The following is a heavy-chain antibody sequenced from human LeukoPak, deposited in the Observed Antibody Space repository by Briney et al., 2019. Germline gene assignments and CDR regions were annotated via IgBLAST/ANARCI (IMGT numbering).Heavy chain of an antibody. CDR3: ARGGRTTWHGMDV. CDR1: GFTFSSYG. V-gene: IGHV3-30*02. J-gene: IGHJ6*02. Sequence: GGSLRLSCAASGFTFSSYGMHWVRQAPGKGLEWVAFIRYDGSNKYYADSVKGRFTISRDNSKNTLYLQMNSLRAEDTAVYYCARGGRTTWHGMDVWGQGTTVTVSS. D-gene: IGHD4-17*01. CDR2: IRYDGSNK.